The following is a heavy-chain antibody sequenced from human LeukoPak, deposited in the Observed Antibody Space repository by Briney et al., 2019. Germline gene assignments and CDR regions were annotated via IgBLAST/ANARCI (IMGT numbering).Heavy chain of an antibody. CDR3: ANGFNRATAMVTCAFDI. J-gene: IGHJ3*02. V-gene: IGHV3-23*01. Sequence: PGGSLRLSCAASGFTFRSYAMSWVRQAPGKGLEWVSAISGSGGSTYYADSVKGRFTISRDNSKNTLYLQMNSLRAEDTAVYYCANGFNRATAMVTCAFDIWGQGTMVTVSS. CDR1: GFTFRSYA. D-gene: IGHD5-18*01. CDR2: ISGSGGST.